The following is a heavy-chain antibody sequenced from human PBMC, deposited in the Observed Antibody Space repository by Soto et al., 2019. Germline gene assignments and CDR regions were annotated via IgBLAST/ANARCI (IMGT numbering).Heavy chain of an antibody. V-gene: IGHV4-4*02. CDR2: IYHSGST. Sequence: PSETLSLTCAVSGGSISSSNWWSWVRQPPGKGLEWIGEIYHSGSTNYNPSLKSRVTISVDKSKNQFSLKLSSVTAADTAVYYCARTHGDPTLYYYGMDVWGQGTTVTVSS. CDR3: ARTHGDPTLYYYGMDV. D-gene: IGHD4-17*01. CDR1: GGSISSSNW. J-gene: IGHJ6*02.